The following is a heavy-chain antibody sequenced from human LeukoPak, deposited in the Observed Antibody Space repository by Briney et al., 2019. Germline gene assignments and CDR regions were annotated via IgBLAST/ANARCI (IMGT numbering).Heavy chain of an antibody. V-gene: IGHV4-30-4*08. CDR2: IYYSGST. D-gene: IGHD1-7*01. CDR3: ARGVVVGQANYQSDY. CDR1: GGSISSGDYY. Sequence: SQTLSLTCTVSGGSISSGDYYWSWIRQPPGKGLEWIGYIYYSGSTYYNPSLKSRVTISVDTSKNQFSLKLSSVAAADTAVYYCARGVVVGQANYQSDYWGQGTLVTVSS. J-gene: IGHJ4*02.